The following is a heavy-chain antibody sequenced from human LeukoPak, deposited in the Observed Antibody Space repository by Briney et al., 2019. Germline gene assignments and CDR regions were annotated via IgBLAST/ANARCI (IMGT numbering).Heavy chain of an antibody. CDR1: GFSFTRHG. D-gene: IGHD6-13*01. Sequence: GGSLRLSCAASGFSFTRHGMSWVRQAPGKGLEWVSAISGSGGSTYYADSVKGRFTISGDNSKNTLYLQMNSLRAEDTAVYFCAKQGSSSWYYFDYWGQGTLVTVSS. CDR3: AKQGSSSWYYFDY. V-gene: IGHV3-23*01. J-gene: IGHJ4*02. CDR2: ISGSGGST.